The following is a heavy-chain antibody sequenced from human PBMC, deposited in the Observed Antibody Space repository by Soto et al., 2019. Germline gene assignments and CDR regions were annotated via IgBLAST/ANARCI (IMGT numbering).Heavy chain of an antibody. V-gene: IGHV1-46*01. Sequence: GASVKVSCKAPGYTFTSYYMHWVRQAPGQGLEWMGIINPSGGSTSYAQKFQGRVTMTRDTSTSTVYMELSSLRSEDTAVYYCARGLYYDSSGRMGAFDIWGQGTMVTVSS. D-gene: IGHD3-22*01. CDR3: ARGLYYDSSGRMGAFDI. J-gene: IGHJ3*02. CDR2: INPSGGST. CDR1: GYTFTSYY.